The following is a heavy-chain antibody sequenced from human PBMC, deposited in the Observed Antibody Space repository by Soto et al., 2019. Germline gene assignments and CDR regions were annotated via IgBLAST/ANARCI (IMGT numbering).Heavy chain of an antibody. CDR2: TYFRSKWYN. D-gene: IGHD5-18*01. V-gene: IGHV6-1*01. CDR1: GDSVSSNTAS. J-gene: IGHJ5*02. Sequence: SQTLSLTCAISGDSVSSNTASWNWIRQSPSRGLEWLGRTYFRSKWYNDYAVSVKSPIIINPDTSNNQFSLQLNSVTPEDTAVYFCAKGDNLGPKTGYAFDPWGQGIMVTVS. CDR3: AKGDNLGPKTGYAFDP.